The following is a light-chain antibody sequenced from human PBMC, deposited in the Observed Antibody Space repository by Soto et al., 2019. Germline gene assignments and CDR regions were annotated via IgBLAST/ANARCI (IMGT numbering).Light chain of an antibody. CDR1: SSDVGAYNY. CDR3: SSYAGGNRV. V-gene: IGLV2-8*01. CDR2: EVT. Sequence: QSALTQPPSASGSPGQSVTISCTGTSSDVGAYNYVSWYQQHPDKAPKLMIYEVTKRPSGVPDRFSGSKSGNTASLTVSGLQAEDEADYYCSSYAGGNRVFGGGTKVTVL. J-gene: IGLJ2*01.